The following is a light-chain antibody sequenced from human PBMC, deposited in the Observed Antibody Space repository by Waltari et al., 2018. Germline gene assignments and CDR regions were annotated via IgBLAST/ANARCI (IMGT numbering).Light chain of an antibody. V-gene: IGLV1-40*01. Sequence: QSVLTQPPSVSGAPGQRVTIPCPGSSSNIGAGYDLPWYQQLPETAPKLLIYDNNNRPSGVPDRFSGSKSGTSASLAITGLQAEDEADYYCQSYDSSLSGSVFGGGTKLTVL. CDR2: DNN. J-gene: IGLJ2*01. CDR1: SSNIGAGYD. CDR3: QSYDSSLSGSV.